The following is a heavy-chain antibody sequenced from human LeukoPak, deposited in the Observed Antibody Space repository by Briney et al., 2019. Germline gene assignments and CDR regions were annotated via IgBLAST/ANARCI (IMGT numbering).Heavy chain of an antibody. D-gene: IGHD2/OR15-2a*01. CDR3: AIQVNGYYFPFDW. J-gene: IGHJ4*02. Sequence: GSLRLSCAASGFTFNSFAINWVRQAPGKGLEWVSSISGGRSTTHYADSVKGRFTISRDNSKNTLSLQMDSLRAEDTAVYYCAIQVNGYYFPFDWWGQGTLVTVSS. V-gene: IGHV3-23*01. CDR2: ISGGRSTT. CDR1: GFTFNSFA.